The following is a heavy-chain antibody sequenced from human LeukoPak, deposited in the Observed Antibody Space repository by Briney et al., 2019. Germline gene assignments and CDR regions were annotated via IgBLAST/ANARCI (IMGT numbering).Heavy chain of an antibody. CDR3: ARVGSGSFDY. J-gene: IGHJ4*02. CDR2: IYISGNT. Sequence: SETLSLTCTVSGGSISTYYWSWIRQPPGQGLEWIGYIYISGNTNCNPSLKSRVTISVDTSKNQFSLKLSSVTAADTAVYFCARVGSGSFDYWGQGTQVTVSS. D-gene: IGHD6-19*01. CDR1: GGSISTYY. V-gene: IGHV4-59*01.